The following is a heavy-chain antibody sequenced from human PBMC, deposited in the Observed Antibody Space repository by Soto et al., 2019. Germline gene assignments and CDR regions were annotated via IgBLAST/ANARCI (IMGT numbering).Heavy chain of an antibody. D-gene: IGHD5-18*01. V-gene: IGHV4-59*01. Sequence: QVQLQESGTGLVKPSETLSLTCTVSGGSLINYYWSWIRQPPGKGLEWLGYMSDSGSTKYNPSLKRRVTVSVDTSKNQFSLILTSVTAADTALYYCARVGYTYSYIDSWGQGTLVTVSS. CDR1: GGSLINYY. J-gene: IGHJ4*02. CDR2: MSDSGST. CDR3: ARVGYTYSYIDS.